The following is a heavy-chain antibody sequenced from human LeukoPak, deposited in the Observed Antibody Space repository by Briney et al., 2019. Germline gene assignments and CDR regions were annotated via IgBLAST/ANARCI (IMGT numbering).Heavy chain of an antibody. CDR3: AVSSGGRNYYFDY. J-gene: IGHJ4*02. CDR1: GYTLTELS. D-gene: IGHD3-22*01. V-gene: IGHV1-24*01. CDR2: FDPEDGET. Sequence: ASVKVSCKVSGYTLTELSMHWVRQAPGKGLEWMGGFDPEDGETIYAQKFQGRVTMTEDTSTDAAYMELSSLRSEDTAVYYCAVSSGGRNYYFDYWGQGTLVTVSS.